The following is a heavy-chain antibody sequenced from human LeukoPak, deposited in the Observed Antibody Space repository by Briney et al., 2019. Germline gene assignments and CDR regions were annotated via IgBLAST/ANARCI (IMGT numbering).Heavy chain of an antibody. CDR3: VRDDRSYGVDY. D-gene: IGHD4-17*01. J-gene: IGHJ4*02. CDR1: GFTFSSHW. V-gene: IGHV3-74*01. CDR2: IKSDGTYR. Sequence: PGGSLRLSCAASGFTFSSHWMHWVRQAPGKGLVCFARIKSDGTYRDYGDSVRGRFTISRDNAKDTLYLQMNSLRAEDTAVYYCVRDDRSYGVDYWGQGTPVTVSS.